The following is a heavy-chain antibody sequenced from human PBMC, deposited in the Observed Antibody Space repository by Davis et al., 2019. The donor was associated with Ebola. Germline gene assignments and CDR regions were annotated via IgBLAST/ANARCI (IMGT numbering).Heavy chain of an antibody. CDR1: GFPVSDNY. D-gene: IGHD6-19*01. CDR2: IYLAGTT. CDR3: AGGLKAGLFDY. J-gene: IGHJ4*02. V-gene: IGHV3-53*01. Sequence: GSLRLSCAVSGFPVSDNYMTWVRQAPGKGLEWLSTIYLAGTTYYADSVKGRFTISRDNSGNTFFLQMSGLKAEDTAVYYCAGGLKAGLFDYWGQGTLVTVSS.